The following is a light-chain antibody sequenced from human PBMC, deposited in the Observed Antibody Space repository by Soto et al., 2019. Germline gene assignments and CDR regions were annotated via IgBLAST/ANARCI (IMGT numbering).Light chain of an antibody. Sequence: QSVLTQPPSVSEAPGQRVTISCTGSSSNIGAGYEAHWYQQVPGTAPKLLIYENNNRPSWVPDRFSGSKSGTSASLAITGLQAEDEAEYYCQSYDSRLSGYVFGTGTKLTVL. J-gene: IGLJ1*01. CDR3: QSYDSRLSGYV. CDR2: ENN. V-gene: IGLV1-40*01. CDR1: SSNIGAGYE.